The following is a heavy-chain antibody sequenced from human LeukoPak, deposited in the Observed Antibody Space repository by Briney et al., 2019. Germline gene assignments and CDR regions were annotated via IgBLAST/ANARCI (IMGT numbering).Heavy chain of an antibody. V-gene: IGHV4-59*01. Sequence: SETLSLTCTVSGGSISSYYWSWIRQPPGKGLEWIGYIYYSGSTNYNPSLKSRVTISVDTSKNQFSLKLSSVTAADTAVYYCASFIVVVPAAMFFYYYYGMDVWGQGTTVTVSS. CDR2: IYYSGST. CDR3: ASFIVVVPAAMFFYYYYGMDV. CDR1: GGSISSYY. J-gene: IGHJ6*02. D-gene: IGHD2-2*01.